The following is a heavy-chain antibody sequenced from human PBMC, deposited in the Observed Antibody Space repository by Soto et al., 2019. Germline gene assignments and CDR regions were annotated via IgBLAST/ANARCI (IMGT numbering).Heavy chain of an antibody. V-gene: IGHV3-7*03. CDR1: GFTFSRYW. CDR3: TRDDEVFFDA. J-gene: IGHJ4*01. CDR2: IKHDGNEQ. Sequence: GGSLRLSCAASGFTFSRYWLSWVRQAPGKGLEWVANIKHDGNEQYYVDSVKGRFTISRDNAKNSLYLQMNSLRAEDAAVYYCTRDDEVFFDAWGQGTLVTVSS.